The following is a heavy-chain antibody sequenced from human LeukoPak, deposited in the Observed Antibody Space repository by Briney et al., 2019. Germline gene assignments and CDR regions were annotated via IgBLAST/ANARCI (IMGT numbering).Heavy chain of an antibody. CDR2: INACNGNT. Sequence: ASVKVSCKASGYTFTSYAMHGVRQAPGQRLEWMGWINACNGNTKYSHKFQGRVTITRDTSASTAYMELSSVSSEDTDVYYCARDWGYELLWFGELDYWGQGTLVTVSS. V-gene: IGHV1-3*01. CDR1: GYTFTSYA. J-gene: IGHJ4*02. CDR3: ARDWGYELLWFGELDY. D-gene: IGHD3-10*01.